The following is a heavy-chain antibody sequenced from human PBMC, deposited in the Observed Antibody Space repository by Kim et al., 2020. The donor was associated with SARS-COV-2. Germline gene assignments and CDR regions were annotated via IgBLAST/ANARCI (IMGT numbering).Heavy chain of an antibody. CDR2: I. J-gene: IGHJ5*02. D-gene: IGHD2-15*01. V-gene: IGHV3-30*15. CDR3: VAEIGGRSFDP. Sequence: IWCPDSVKGGFIIARDNTRSTLYLQMSSLRPEDTAVYYCVAEIGGRSFDPWGQGTLVTVSS.